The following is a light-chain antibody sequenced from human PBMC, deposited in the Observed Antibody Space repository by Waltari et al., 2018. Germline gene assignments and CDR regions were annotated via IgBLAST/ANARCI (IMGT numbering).Light chain of an antibody. CDR2: DVS. J-gene: IGLJ2*01. Sequence: QSALTQPASVSGSPGQSITISCPGTSSDVGTSNFVSWYQQHPGKAPKLMIFDVSIRPSGVSNRFSGSKSGNTASLTISGLQAEDEADYYCSSYISSSTLELFGGGTSLTVL. V-gene: IGLV2-14*03. CDR3: SSYISSSTLEL. CDR1: SSDVGTSNF.